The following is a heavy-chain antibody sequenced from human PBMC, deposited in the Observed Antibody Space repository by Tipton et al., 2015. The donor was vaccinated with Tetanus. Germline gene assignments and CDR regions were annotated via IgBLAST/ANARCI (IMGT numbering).Heavy chain of an antibody. CDR2: ISHDGSKN. V-gene: IGHV3-30*14. CDR3: ARAPLDFSDYFDL. D-gene: IGHD6-19*01. CDR1: GFIFRESA. Sequence: QLVQSGGGVVQPGTSLRLSCAASGFIFRESAMHWVRQAPGKRLEWVAVISHDGSKNYYSDSVKGRFITSRDSSKNSFHLQLNNLRDEDTAIYFCARAPLDFSDYFDLWGQGTPVTVSS. J-gene: IGHJ4*02.